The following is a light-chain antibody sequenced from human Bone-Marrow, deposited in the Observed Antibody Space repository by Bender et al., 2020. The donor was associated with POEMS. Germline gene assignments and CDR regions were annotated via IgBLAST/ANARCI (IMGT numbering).Light chain of an antibody. CDR1: TLSKQY. Sequence: SSELAQIPSVSVSPGETARITCSGDTLSKQYVYWYRQKPGQAPMVVIYKDSERPSGIPERFSGSNSGNTATLTIRRVEAGDEADYYCQVWDSSSDRVVFGGGTKLTV. CDR2: KDS. CDR3: QVWDSSSDRVV. V-gene: IGLV3-25*01. J-gene: IGLJ2*01.